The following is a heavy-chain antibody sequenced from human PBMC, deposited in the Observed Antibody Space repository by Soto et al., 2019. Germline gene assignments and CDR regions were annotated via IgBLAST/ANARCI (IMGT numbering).Heavy chain of an antibody. D-gene: IGHD2-2*01. CDR1: GSTFTSYY. CDR3: ARDLGSTIGTLGY. V-gene: IGHV1-46*01. Sequence: XSVKVSCKASGSTFTSYYMHWVRQAPGQVLKWMGIINXSGGSXSNAKKFQGRXXMTSDKSXXKVYTELSSLRSEETAVYYCARDLGSTIGTLGYWGQGTLVTVSS. J-gene: IGHJ4*02. CDR2: INXSGGSX.